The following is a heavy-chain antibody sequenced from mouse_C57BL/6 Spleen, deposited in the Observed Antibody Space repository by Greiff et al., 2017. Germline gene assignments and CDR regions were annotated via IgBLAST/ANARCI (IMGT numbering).Heavy chain of an antibody. CDR2: IDPSDSET. CDR3: ARSPITTVVARAMDY. V-gene: IGHV1-52*01. Sequence: QVHVKQPGAELVRPGSSVKLSCKASGYTFTSYWMHWVKQRPIQGLEWIGNIDPSDSETHYNQKFKDKATLTVDKSSSTAYMQLSSLTSEDSAVYYCARSPITTVVARAMDYWGQGTSVTVSS. CDR1: GYTFTSYW. J-gene: IGHJ4*01. D-gene: IGHD1-1*01.